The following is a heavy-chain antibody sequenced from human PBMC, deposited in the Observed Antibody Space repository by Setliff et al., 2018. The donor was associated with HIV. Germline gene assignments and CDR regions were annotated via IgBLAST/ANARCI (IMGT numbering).Heavy chain of an antibody. CDR1: GYTFTNYG. V-gene: IGHV1-18*01. CDR3: ARHRDPPGTSWIYYYYYLDL. D-gene: IGHD6-13*01. J-gene: IGHJ6*03. CDR2: ISAYNGNT. Sequence: ASVKVSCKASGYTFTNYGISWVRQAPGQGLEWMGWISAYNGNTNYAQKFQGRITITRDISASTAYMELSSLKASDTAMYYCARHRDPPGTSWIYYYYYLDLWGAGTTVTVSS.